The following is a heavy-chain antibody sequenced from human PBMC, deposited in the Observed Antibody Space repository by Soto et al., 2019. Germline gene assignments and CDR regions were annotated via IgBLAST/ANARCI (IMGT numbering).Heavy chain of an antibody. D-gene: IGHD6-19*01. V-gene: IGHV1-18*01. J-gene: IGHJ5*02. CDR2: ISAYNGNT. CDR3: ARDDSSGWGVYKNWFDP. CDR1: GYTFTSYG. Sequence: QVQLVQSGAEVKKPGASVKVSCKASGYTFTSYGISWVRQAPGQGLERMGWISAYNGNTNYAQKLQGRVTMTTDTSTSTAYMELRSLRSDDTAVYYCARDDSSGWGVYKNWFDPWGQGTLVTVSS.